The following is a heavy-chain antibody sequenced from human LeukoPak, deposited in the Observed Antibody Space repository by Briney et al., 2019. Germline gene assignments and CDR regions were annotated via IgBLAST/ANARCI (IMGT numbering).Heavy chain of an antibody. J-gene: IGHJ2*01. CDR3: ARHRGSCSGGSCPNWYFDL. Sequence: PGGSLRLSCAASGFTFSSYGMHWVRQAPGKGLEWVAFIRYDGSNKYYADSVKGRFTISRDNSKNTLYLQMNSLRAEDTAVYFCARHRGSCSGGSCPNWYFDLWGRGTLVTVSS. CDR1: GFTFSSYG. CDR2: IRYDGSNK. V-gene: IGHV3-30*02. D-gene: IGHD2-15*01.